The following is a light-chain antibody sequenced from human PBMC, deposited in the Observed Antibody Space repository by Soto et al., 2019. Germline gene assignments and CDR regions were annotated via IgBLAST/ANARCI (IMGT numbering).Light chain of an antibody. V-gene: IGKV3-20*01. CDR1: QSVSSSY. Sequence: EIVLTQSPGTLSLSPGERATLSCRASQSVSSSYLAWYQQKPGQAPRLLIYGASSRATGIPARFSGSGSGTDFTLTISRLEPEDLAVCYCQQYGSSPWTFGQGTKVEIK. J-gene: IGKJ1*01. CDR2: GAS. CDR3: QQYGSSPWT.